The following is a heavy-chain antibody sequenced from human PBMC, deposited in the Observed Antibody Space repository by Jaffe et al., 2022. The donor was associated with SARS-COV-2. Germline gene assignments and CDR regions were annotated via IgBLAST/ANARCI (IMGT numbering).Heavy chain of an antibody. J-gene: IGHJ5*02. D-gene: IGHD2-21*02. CDR1: GGSISSGDYY. Sequence: QVQLQESGPGLVKPSQTLSLTCTVSGGSISSGDYYWSWIRQPPGKGLEWIGYIYYSGSTYYNPSLKSRVTISVDTSKNQFSLKLSSVTAADTAVYYCARVTPTYCGGDCPNWFDPWGQGTLVTVSS. CDR3: ARVTPTYCGGDCPNWFDP. V-gene: IGHV4-30-4*01. CDR2: IYYSGST.